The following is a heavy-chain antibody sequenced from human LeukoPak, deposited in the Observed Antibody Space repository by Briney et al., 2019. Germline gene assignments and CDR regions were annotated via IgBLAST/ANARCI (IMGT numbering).Heavy chain of an antibody. J-gene: IGHJ4*02. CDR3: ARGGYSDYAPFDY. CDR2: IYPADSHT. D-gene: IGHD5-12*01. V-gene: IGHV5-51*01. CDR1: GYSFSIYW. Sequence: GESLKISCETSGYSFSIYWIAWVRQMPGEGLEWMGIIYPADSHTRYRPSFQGQVTFSVDRSISTAYLQWSSLKASDTAMYYCARGGYSDYAPFDYWGQGTLVTVSS.